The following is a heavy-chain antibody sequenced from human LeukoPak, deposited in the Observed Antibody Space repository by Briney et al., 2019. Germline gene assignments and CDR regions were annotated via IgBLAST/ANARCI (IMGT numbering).Heavy chain of an antibody. D-gene: IGHD6-13*01. CDR2: IYYSGST. V-gene: IGHV4-61*01. CDR3: ARDGGIAAAGLYYFDY. CDR1: GGSISSSSYH. Sequence: SETLSLTCTVSGGSISSSSYHWSWIRQPPGKGLEWIGYIYYSGSTNYNPSLKSRVTISVDTSKNQFSLKLSSVAAADTAVYYCARDGGIAAAGLYYFDYWGQGTLVTVSS. J-gene: IGHJ4*02.